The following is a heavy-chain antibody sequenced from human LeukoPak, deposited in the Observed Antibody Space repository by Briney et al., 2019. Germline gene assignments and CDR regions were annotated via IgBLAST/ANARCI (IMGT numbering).Heavy chain of an antibody. CDR1: GFTFSSYA. J-gene: IGHJ4*02. CDR2: IGSGT. CDR3: AKVLAYYFDY. Sequence: QPGGSLRLSCGASGFTFSSYAMSWVRQAPGKGLEWVSAIGSGTYYADSVKGRFTISRDNSKNTLYLQMNSLRAEDTAVYYCAKVLAYYFDYWGQGTLVTVPS. V-gene: IGHV3-23*01.